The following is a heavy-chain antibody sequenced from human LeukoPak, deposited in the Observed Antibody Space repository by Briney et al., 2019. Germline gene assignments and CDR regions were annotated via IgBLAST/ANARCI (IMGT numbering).Heavy chain of an antibody. D-gene: IGHD5-18*01. Sequence: SETLSLTCTVSGGSISSGGYYWSWIRQHPGKGLEWIGYIYYSGNTYYNPSLRSRVTISVDTSKSQFSLKLSSVTAADTAVYYCARVRGYSYGSYYYYYYGMDVWGQGTTVTVSS. J-gene: IGHJ6*02. CDR1: GGSISSGGYY. CDR3: ARVRGYSYGSYYYYYYGMDV. CDR2: IYYSGNT. V-gene: IGHV4-31*03.